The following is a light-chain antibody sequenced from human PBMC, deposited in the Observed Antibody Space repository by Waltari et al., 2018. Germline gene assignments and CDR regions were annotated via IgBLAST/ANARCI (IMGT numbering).Light chain of an antibody. CDR1: SSNLGNHY. J-gene: IGLJ7*01. CDR3: GTWDSSLSGAV. V-gene: IGLV1-51*02. Sequence: QSVLTQPPSVSAAPGQRVTLSCSGGSSNLGNHYVSWYRPFPGTAPKLLIYEDSERPSGIPGRFSGSKSGTSATLDITGLQAGDEADYYCGTWDSSLSGAVFGGGTHLTVL. CDR2: EDS.